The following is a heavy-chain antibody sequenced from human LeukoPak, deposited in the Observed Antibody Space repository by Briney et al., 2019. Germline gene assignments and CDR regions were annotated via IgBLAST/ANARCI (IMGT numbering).Heavy chain of an antibody. CDR3: ARESYSSGSYYFDY. Sequence: GGSLRLSCAASGFTFRSYWVHWVRQAPGKGLVWVSRIKTDGSSTNYADSVKGRFTISRDNAKNTLYLQMNALRAEDTAVYFCARESYSSGSYYFDYWGQGTLVTVSS. CDR2: IKTDGSST. CDR1: GFTFRSYW. V-gene: IGHV3-74*01. D-gene: IGHD3-22*01. J-gene: IGHJ4*02.